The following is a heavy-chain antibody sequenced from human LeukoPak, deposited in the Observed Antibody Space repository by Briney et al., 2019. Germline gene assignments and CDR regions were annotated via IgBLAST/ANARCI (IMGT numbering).Heavy chain of an antibody. CDR2: IYGGGDST. Sequence: GGSLRLSCAASGFTFSSHAMTWFRQGPGKGLEWVSSIYGGGDSTFYADSVKGRFTTFRDNSKYTLVLQMNSLRVEDSGMYYCAKDRTVVPLAYWYFDLWGRGTLVTVSS. J-gene: IGHJ2*01. CDR1: GFTFSSHA. V-gene: IGHV3-23*01. D-gene: IGHD2-2*01. CDR3: AKDRTVVPLAYWYFDL.